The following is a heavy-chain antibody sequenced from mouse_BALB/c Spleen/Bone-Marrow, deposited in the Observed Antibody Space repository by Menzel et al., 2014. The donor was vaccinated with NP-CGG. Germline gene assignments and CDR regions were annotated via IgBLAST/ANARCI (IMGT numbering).Heavy chain of an antibody. J-gene: IGHJ4*01. CDR2: INSNGGST. CDR1: GFTFSSYY. CDR3: ARLGNDDAMDY. Sequence: EVKLVESGGGLVKLGGSLKLSCAASGFTFSSYYMSWVRQTPEKRLELVAAINSNGGSTYYLDTVKGRFTISRDNAKNTLYLQMSSLKSEDTALYYCARLGNDDAMDYWGQGTSVTVSS. D-gene: IGHD2-12*01. V-gene: IGHV5-6-2*01.